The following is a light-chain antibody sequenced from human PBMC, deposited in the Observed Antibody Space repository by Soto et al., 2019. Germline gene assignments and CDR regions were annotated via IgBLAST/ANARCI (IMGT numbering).Light chain of an antibody. CDR1: QNIHNNY. CDR3: QRYDTAKT. V-gene: IGKV3-20*01. CDR2: DIS. Sequence: ETVLTQSPGTLSLSPGERATLSCRASQNIHNNYLAWYQQKPGQAPRLLIYDISTRATGIPDRFSGSWSGTDFTLTISRLEPEDFAVYYCQRYDTAKTFCQGTKVEIK. J-gene: IGKJ1*01.